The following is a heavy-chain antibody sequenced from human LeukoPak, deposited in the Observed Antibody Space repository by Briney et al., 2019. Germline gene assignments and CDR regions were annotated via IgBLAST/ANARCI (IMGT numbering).Heavy chain of an antibody. CDR3: ARGATYYYDSSGYYEYYFDY. J-gene: IGHJ4*02. CDR2: IIPIFGTA. CDR1: GGTFSSYA. D-gene: IGHD3-22*01. V-gene: IGHV1-69*13. Sequence: ASVKVSCKASGGTFSSYAISWVRQAPGQGLEWMGGIIPIFGTANYAQKFRGRVTITADESTSTAYMELSSLRSEDTAVYYCARGATYYYDSSGYYEYYFDYWGQGTLVTVSS.